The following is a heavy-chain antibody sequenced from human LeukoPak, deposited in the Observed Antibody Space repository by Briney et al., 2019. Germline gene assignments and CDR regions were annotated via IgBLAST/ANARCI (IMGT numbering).Heavy chain of an antibody. V-gene: IGHV3-30-3*01. J-gene: IGHJ4*02. Sequence: PGRSLRLSCAASGFTFSSYAMHWVRQAPGKGLEWVAVISYDGSNKYYADSVKGRFTISRDNSKNTLYLQMDSLRAEDTAVYYCAKGQNRNGGALAYWGQGTLVTVSS. CDR1: GFTFSSYA. CDR3: AKGQNRNGGALAY. CDR2: ISYDGSNK. D-gene: IGHD3-16*01.